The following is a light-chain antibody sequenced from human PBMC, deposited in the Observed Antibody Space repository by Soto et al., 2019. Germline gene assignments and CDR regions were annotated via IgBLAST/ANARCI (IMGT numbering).Light chain of an antibody. CDR3: QQRSNLPWT. Sequence: DIVLTQSPATLSLSPGQRATLSCRASQRISGYLAWYQQKPGHAPRLIIYDASNSATGIPVRFSGSGSGTDYTRAVSSLELEEFAVYSCQQRSNLPWTFGQGTKV. J-gene: IGKJ1*01. CDR1: QRISGY. CDR2: DAS. V-gene: IGKV3-11*01.